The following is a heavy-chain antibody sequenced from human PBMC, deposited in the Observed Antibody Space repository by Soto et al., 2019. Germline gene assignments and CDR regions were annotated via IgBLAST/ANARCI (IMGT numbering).Heavy chain of an antibody. D-gene: IGHD5-18*01. J-gene: IGHJ4*02. CDR2: IYTSGST. V-gene: IGHV4-4*07. CDR1: GGSISSYY. Sequence: QVQLQESGPGLVKPSETLFLTCTVSGGSISSYYWSWIRQPAGKGLEWIGRIYTSGSTNYNPSLKSRVTMSVDTSKNQFSLKLSSVTAADTAVYYCARVFPGYSYGYVFDYWGQGTLVTVSS. CDR3: ARVFPGYSYGYVFDY.